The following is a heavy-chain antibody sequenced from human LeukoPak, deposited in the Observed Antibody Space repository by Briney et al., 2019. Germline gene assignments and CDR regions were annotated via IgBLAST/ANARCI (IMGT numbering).Heavy chain of an antibody. CDR3: ARVTYYYGSGSVQGFDY. D-gene: IGHD3-10*01. Sequence: ASVKVSCKASGGTFSSYAISWVRQAPGQGLEWMGRINPNSGGTNYAQKFQGRVTMTRDTSISTAYMELSRLRSDDTAVYYCARVTYYYGSGSVQGFDYWGQGTLVTVSS. J-gene: IGHJ4*02. CDR1: GGTFSSYA. CDR2: INPNSGGT. V-gene: IGHV1-2*06.